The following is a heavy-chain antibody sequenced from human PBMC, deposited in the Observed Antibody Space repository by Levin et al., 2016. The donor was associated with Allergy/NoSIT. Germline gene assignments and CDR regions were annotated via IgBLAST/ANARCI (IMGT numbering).Heavy chain of an antibody. CDR3: AKELERFNYYGMDV. CDR2: ISGSGGST. V-gene: IGHV3-23*01. Sequence: GESLKISCAASGFTFSSYAMSWVRQAPGKGLEWVSAISGSGGSTYYADSVKGRFTISRDNSKNTLYLQMNSLRAEDTAVYYCAKELERFNYYGMDVWGQGTTVTVSS. D-gene: IGHD1-1*01. J-gene: IGHJ6*02. CDR1: GFTFSSYA.